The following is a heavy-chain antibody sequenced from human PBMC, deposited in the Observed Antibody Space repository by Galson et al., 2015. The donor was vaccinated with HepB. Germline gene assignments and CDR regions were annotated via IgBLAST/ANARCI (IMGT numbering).Heavy chain of an antibody. CDR2: INSDGT. D-gene: IGHD1-26*01. Sequence: SLRLSCAASGFTFSRYWMHWVRQAPGKGLVWVSRINSDGTSYADSVKGRFTISRDTAKNTLYLQMNSLRAEDTAVYYCARYIVGAQNPGKDAFDIWGQGTMVTVSS. CDR3: ARYIVGAQNPGKDAFDI. V-gene: IGHV3-74*01. CDR1: GFTFSRYW. J-gene: IGHJ3*02.